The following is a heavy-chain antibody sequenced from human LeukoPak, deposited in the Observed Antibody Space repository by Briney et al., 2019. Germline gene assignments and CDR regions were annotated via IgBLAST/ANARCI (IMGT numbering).Heavy chain of an antibody. CDR1: GGSLSGYY. D-gene: IGHD3-3*01. V-gene: IGHV4-34*01. J-gene: IGHJ5*02. CDR3: ARGSYGITIFGVVTKSRGFDP. CDR2: INHSGST. Sequence: PSETLSRTCAVYGGSLSGYYWSWIRQPPGKGLEWIGEINHSGSTNYNPSLKSRVTISVDTSKNQFSLKLSSVTAADTAVYYCARGSYGITIFGVVTKSRGFDPWGQGTLVTVSS.